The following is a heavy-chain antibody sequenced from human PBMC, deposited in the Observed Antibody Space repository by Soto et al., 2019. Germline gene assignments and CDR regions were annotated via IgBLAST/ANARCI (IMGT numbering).Heavy chain of an antibody. D-gene: IGHD4-17*01. V-gene: IGHV3-30-3*01. Sequence: PGGSLRLCCAASGFTFSSYAMHWVRQAPGKGLEWVAVISYDGSNKYYADSVKGRFTISRDNSKNTLYLQMNSLRAEDTAVYYCARDVNLRSDYYYGMDVWGQGTTVTVSS. CDR1: GFTFSSYA. J-gene: IGHJ6*02. CDR2: ISYDGSNK. CDR3: ARDVNLRSDYYYGMDV.